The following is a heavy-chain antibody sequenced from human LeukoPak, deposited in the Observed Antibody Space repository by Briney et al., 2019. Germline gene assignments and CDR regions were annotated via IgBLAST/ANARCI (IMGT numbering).Heavy chain of an antibody. J-gene: IGHJ4*02. CDR2: ISGSGGST. D-gene: IGHD3-3*01. CDR1: GFTVSSNY. Sequence: PGGSLRLSCAASGFTVSSNYMSWVRQAPGKGLEWVSAISGSGGSTYYADSVKGRFTISRDNSKNTLYLQMNSLRAEDTAVYYCAKGHRITIFGVVKRSYYFDYWGQGTLVTVSS. CDR3: AKGHRITIFGVVKRSYYFDY. V-gene: IGHV3-23*01.